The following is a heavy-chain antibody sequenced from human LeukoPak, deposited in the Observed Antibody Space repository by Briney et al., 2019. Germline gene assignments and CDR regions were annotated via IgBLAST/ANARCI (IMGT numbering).Heavy chain of an antibody. Sequence: PGRSLRLSCAASGFTFSSYAIHWVRQAPGKGLEWVAVISYGGSNKYYADSVKGRFTISRDNSKNTLYLQMNSLRAEDTAVYYCAREPPWDGDYYFDYWGQGTLVTVSS. J-gene: IGHJ4*02. CDR2: ISYGGSNK. CDR3: AREPPWDGDYYFDY. V-gene: IGHV3-30*04. CDR1: GFTFSSYA. D-gene: IGHD4-17*01.